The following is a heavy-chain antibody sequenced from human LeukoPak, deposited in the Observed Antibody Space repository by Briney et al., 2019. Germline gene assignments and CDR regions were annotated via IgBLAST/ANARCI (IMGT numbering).Heavy chain of an antibody. CDR3: AKVPRLGSGYHPDY. V-gene: IGHV3-23*01. J-gene: IGHJ4*02. CDR2: ITGSDDRT. D-gene: IGHD3-22*01. Sequence: GGSLRLSCAASGFTFSSDAMTWVRQAPGKGLEWVSTITGSDDRTYYADSVKGRFTISRNYSKNTLHLQLNSLRVEDTAIYYCAKVPRLGSGYHPDYWGQGTLVTVSS. CDR1: GFTFSSDA.